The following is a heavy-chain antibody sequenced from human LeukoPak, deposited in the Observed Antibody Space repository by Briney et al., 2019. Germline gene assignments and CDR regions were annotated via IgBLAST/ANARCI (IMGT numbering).Heavy chain of an antibody. CDR2: IKQDGSEK. CDR3: ARESSSWYDGSFDY. D-gene: IGHD6-13*01. V-gene: IGHV3-7*01. J-gene: IGHJ4*02. Sequence: GGSLRLSCAASGFTFSSYWMSWVRQAPGKGLEWVANIKQDGSEKYYVDSVKGRFTISRDNAKNSLYLQMNSLRAEDTAVYYCARESSSWYDGSFDYWGQGTLVTVS. CDR1: GFTFSSYW.